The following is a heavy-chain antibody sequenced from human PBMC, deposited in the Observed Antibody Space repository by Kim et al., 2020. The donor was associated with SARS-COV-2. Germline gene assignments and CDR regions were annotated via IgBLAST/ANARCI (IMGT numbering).Heavy chain of an antibody. D-gene: IGHD4-17*01. CDR1: GGSISSYY. V-gene: IGHV4-4*07. Sequence: SETLSLTCTVSGGSISSYYWSWIRQPAGKGLEWIGRIYTSGSTNYNPSLKSRVTMSVDTSKNQFSLKLSSVTAADTAVYYCARDSINGDYVRAFDIWGQGTMVTVSS. J-gene: IGHJ3*02. CDR2: IYTSGST. CDR3: ARDSINGDYVRAFDI.